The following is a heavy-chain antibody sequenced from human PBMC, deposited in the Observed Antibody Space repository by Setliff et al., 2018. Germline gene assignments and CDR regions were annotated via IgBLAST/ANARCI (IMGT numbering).Heavy chain of an antibody. CDR3: ARDASASDGRNAFYI. D-gene: IGHD1-26*01. CDR1: GGSISDNGYF. V-gene: IGHV4-39*07. J-gene: IGHJ3*02. CDR2: IYFGGNT. Sequence: PSETLSLTCTVPGGSISDNGYFWGWVRQPPGKGLEWIGNIYFGGNTYFNPSFKSRVTMSIDTSNSQFSLKLSSVTAADTAIYYGARDASASDGRNAFYIWGQGTMVTVSS.